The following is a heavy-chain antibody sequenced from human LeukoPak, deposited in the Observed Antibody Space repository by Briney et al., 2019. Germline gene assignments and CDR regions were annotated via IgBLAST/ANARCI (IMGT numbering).Heavy chain of an antibody. J-gene: IGHJ3*02. V-gene: IGHV3-30*04. CDR1: GFTFSTYG. CDR2: ISYDGSNK. D-gene: IGHD3-16*01. CDR3: ARGPAVLIQYDAFDI. Sequence: PGRSLRLSCAASGFTFSTYGMHWVRQGPGKGLEWVAVISYDGSNKYYAGSVKGRFTISRDNSRNTLYLQMNSLRAEDTAVYYCARGPAVLIQYDAFDIWGQGTMVTVSS.